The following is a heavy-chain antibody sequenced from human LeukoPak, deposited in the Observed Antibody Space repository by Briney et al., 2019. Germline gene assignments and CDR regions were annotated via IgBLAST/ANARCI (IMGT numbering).Heavy chain of an antibody. V-gene: IGHV3-30*04. CDR2: ISYDGSNK. D-gene: IGHD3-16*01. CDR3: ARHYGP. J-gene: IGHJ5*02. CDR1: GFTFSSYA. Sequence: GGSLRLSCAASGFTFSSYAMHWVRQAPGKGLEWVAVISYDGSNKYYADSVKGRFTISRDNSKNTLYLQMNSLRAEDTAVYYCARHYGPWGQGTLVTVSS.